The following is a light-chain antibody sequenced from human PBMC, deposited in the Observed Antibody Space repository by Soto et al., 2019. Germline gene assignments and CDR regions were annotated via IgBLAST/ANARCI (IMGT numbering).Light chain of an antibody. CDR2: NNN. J-gene: IGLJ2*01. V-gene: IGLV1-47*02. CDR1: SSNIESNW. Sequence: QSVVTQAPSVSGTPGQRVTISCSGSSSNIESNWVYWYQQLPGTAPKHLIYNNNNRPSWVPDRFSCSKSGTAATLAITGLRSDDEAESDCSTRDYDLYTPIIGGGTKLTVL. CDR3: STRDYDLYTPI.